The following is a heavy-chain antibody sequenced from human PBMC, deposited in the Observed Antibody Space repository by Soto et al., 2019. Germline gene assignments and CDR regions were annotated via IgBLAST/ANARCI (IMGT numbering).Heavy chain of an antibody. Sequence: ASVKVSCRASGYTFTSYYIPWVRQAPGQGLEWMGWINPNTGGTNYAQKFQGRVTMTRDTSISTAYMELIRLTSDDTAVYYCGRQLAYCGGDCYTEPIDYWGLGTLVTVSS. V-gene: IGHV1-2*02. CDR1: GYTFTSYY. CDR2: INPNTGGT. D-gene: IGHD2-21*02. J-gene: IGHJ4*02. CDR3: GRQLAYCGGDCYTEPIDY.